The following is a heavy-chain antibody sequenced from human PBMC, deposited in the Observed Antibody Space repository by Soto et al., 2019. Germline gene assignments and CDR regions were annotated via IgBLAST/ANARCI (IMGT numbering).Heavy chain of an antibody. CDR3: ARDGSGFGELLGPNFDY. CDR2: IYYSGST. V-gene: IGHV4-31*03. Sequence: SETLSLTCTVSGGSISSGGYYWSWIRQHPGKGLEWIGHIYYSGSTYYNPSLKSRVTISVDTSKNQFSLKLSSVTAADTAVYYCARDGSGFGELLGPNFDYWGQGTLVTVSS. CDR1: GGSISSGGYY. J-gene: IGHJ4*02. D-gene: IGHD3-10*01.